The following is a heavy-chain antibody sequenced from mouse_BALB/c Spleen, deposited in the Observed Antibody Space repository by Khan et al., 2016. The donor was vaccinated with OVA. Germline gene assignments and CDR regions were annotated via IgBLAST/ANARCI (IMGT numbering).Heavy chain of an antibody. CDR3: ARVGYNGTMDY. D-gene: IGHD2-14*01. CDR2: INTYTGEP. V-gene: IGHV9-3-1*01. CDR1: GYTFTNYG. Sequence: QIQLVQSGPELKKPGETVKISCKASGYTFTNYGMNWVKQAPGKGLKWMGWINTYTGEPTYADDFKGRFAFYLETSASTAYLQINNLKNEDTATYDCARVGYNGTMDYWGQGTSVTVSS. J-gene: IGHJ4*01.